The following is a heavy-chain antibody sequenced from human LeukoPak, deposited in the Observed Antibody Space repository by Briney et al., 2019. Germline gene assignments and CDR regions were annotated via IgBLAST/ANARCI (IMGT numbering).Heavy chain of an antibody. D-gene: IGHD1-26*01. CDR3: ARDSGSYYSGYYFDY. CDR2: ISSSSTI. Sequence: PGGSLRLSCAASGFTFSSYSMNWVRQAPGKGLEWVSYISSSSTIYYADSVKGRFTISRDNAKNSLYLQMNSLRAEDTAVYYCARDSGSYYSGYYFDYWGQGTLVTVSS. V-gene: IGHV3-48*04. J-gene: IGHJ4*02. CDR1: GFTFSSYS.